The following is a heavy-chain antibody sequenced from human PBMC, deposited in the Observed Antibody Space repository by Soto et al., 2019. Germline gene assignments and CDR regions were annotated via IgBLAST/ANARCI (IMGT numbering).Heavy chain of an antibody. Sequence: GGSLRLSCAASGFTFSSYAMSWVRQAPGKGLEWVSAISGSGGSTYYADSVKGRFTISRDNSKNTLYLQMNSLRAEDTAVYYCAKVLVRGVMEDNFDYWGQGTLVTVSS. V-gene: IGHV3-23*01. J-gene: IGHJ4*02. CDR2: ISGSGGST. CDR1: GFTFSSYA. CDR3: AKVLVRGVMEDNFDY. D-gene: IGHD3-10*01.